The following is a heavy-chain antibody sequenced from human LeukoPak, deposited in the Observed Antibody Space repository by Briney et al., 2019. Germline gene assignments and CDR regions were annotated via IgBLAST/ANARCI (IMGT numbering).Heavy chain of an antibody. CDR2: IKEDGSEK. CDR1: GFTFSTYW. Sequence: PGGSLRLSCAPSGFTFSTYWMSWVRQAPGKGLEWVANIKEDGSEKYYVDSVKGRFTISRDNAKNLMYLQMNSLRVEDTAVYYCARGQQWLHGWVYPYYMDVWGKGTTVTVSS. CDR3: ARGQQWLHGWVYPYYMDV. J-gene: IGHJ6*03. D-gene: IGHD6-19*01. V-gene: IGHV3-7*01.